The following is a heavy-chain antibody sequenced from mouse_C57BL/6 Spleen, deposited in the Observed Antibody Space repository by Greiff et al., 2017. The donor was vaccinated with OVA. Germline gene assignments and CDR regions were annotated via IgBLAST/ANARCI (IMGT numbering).Heavy chain of an antibody. V-gene: IGHV1-53*01. Sequence: VKVVESGTELVKPGASVKLSCKASGYTFTSYWMHWVKQRPGQGLEWIGNINPSNGGTNYNEKFKSKATLTVDKSSSTAYMQLSSLTSEDSAVYYCARRQLRLEAMDYWGQGTSVTVSS. J-gene: IGHJ4*01. CDR3: ARRQLRLEAMDY. CDR2: INPSNGGT. D-gene: IGHD3-2*02. CDR1: GYTFTSYW.